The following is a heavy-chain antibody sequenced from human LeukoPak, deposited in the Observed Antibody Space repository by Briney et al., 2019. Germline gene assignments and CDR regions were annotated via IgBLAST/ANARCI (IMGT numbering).Heavy chain of an antibody. Sequence: PSETLSLTCAVSGGSVSSGSYYWSWIRQPPGKGLEWIGEINHSGSTNYNPSLKSRVTISVDTSKNQFSLKLSSVTAADTAVYYCARGAGYYDYVWGSYRLTRYDYWGQGTLVTVSS. D-gene: IGHD3-16*02. J-gene: IGHJ4*02. CDR1: GGSVSSGSYY. CDR2: INHSGST. V-gene: IGHV4-34*01. CDR3: ARGAGYYDYVWGSYRLTRYDY.